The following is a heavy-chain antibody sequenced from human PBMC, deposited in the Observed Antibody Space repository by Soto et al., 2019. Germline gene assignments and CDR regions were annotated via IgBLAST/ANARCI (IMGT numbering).Heavy chain of an antibody. V-gene: IGHV3-15*01. J-gene: IGHJ4*02. CDR3: TTEGAVVVPAAFFDY. CDR2: IKSKTDGGTT. D-gene: IGHD2-2*01. CDR1: GFTFSNAW. Sequence: GGSLRLSCAASGFTFSNAWMSWVRQAPGKGLEWVGRIKSKTDGGTTDYDAPVKGRFTISRDDSKNTLYLQMNSLKTEDPAVYYCTTEGAVVVPAAFFDYWGQGTLVTVSS.